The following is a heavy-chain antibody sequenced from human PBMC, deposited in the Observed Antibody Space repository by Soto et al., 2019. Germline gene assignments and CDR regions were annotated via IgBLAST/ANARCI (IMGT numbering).Heavy chain of an antibody. CDR1: GGSISSSSYY. CDR3: ATQAPNYYYYGMEV. CDR2: IYYSGST. D-gene: IGHD6-6*01. Sequence: SETLSLTCTVSGGSISSSSYYWGWIRQPPGKGLEWIGSIYYSGSTYYNPSLKSRVTISVDTSKNQFSLKLSSVTAADTAVYYCATQAPNYYYYGMEVWGQGTTVTVPS. J-gene: IGHJ6*02. V-gene: IGHV4-39*01.